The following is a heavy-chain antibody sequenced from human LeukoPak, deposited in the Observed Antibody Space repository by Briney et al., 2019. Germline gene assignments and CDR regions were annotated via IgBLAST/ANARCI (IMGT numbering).Heavy chain of an antibody. CDR1: GGSFSGYY. J-gene: IGHJ4*02. V-gene: IGHV4-34*01. D-gene: IGHD5-18*01. Sequence: SETLSLTCAVYGGSFSGYYWSWIRQPPGKGLERIGEINHSGSTNYSPSLKSRVTISVDTSKNQFSLKLSSVTAADTAVYYCARARYSYGPLFDYWGQGTLVTVSS. CDR3: ARARYSYGPLFDY. CDR2: INHSGST.